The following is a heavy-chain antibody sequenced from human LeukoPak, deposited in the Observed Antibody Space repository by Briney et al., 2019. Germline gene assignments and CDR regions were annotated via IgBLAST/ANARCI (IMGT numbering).Heavy chain of an antibody. Sequence: PSETLSLTCTVSGGSISSGGYYWSWIRQPPGKGLEWIGYIYHSGSTYYNPSLKSRVTISVDRSKNQFSLKLSSVTAADTAVYYCARDSWRTGGNSPYWGQGTLVTVSS. V-gene: IGHV4-30-2*01. D-gene: IGHD4-23*01. J-gene: IGHJ4*02. CDR3: ARDSWRTGGNSPY. CDR2: IYHSGST. CDR1: GGSISSGGYY.